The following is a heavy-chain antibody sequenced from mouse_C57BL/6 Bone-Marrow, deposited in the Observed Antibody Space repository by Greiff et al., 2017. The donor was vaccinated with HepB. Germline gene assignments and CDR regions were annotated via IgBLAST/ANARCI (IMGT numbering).Heavy chain of an antibody. J-gene: IGHJ3*01. CDR1: GFTFSDFY. D-gene: IGHD2-1*01. CDR3: ARGHGNYGRFAY. CDR2: SRNKANDYTT. Sequence: EVQGVESGGGLVQSGRSLRLSCATSGFTFSDFYMEWVRQAPGKGLEWIAASRNKANDYTTEYSASVKGRFIVSRDTSQSILYLQMNALRAEDTAIYYCARGHGNYGRFAYWGQGTLVTVSA. V-gene: IGHV7-1*01.